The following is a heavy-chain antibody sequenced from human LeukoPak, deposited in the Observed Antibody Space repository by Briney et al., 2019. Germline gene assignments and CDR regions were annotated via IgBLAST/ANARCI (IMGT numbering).Heavy chain of an antibody. V-gene: IGHV4-30-4*08. Sequence: PSETLSLTCTVSGGSISSSSYYWGWLRQPPGKGLEWIGYIYYSGSAYYNPSLKSRLIISVDTSKNQFSLKLSSVTAADTAVYYCARINWYFDLWGRGTLVTVSS. CDR1: GGSISSSSYY. J-gene: IGHJ2*01. CDR3: ARINWYFDL. CDR2: IYYSGSA.